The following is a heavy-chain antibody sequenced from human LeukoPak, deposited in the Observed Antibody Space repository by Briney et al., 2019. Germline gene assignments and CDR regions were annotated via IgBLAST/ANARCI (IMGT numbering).Heavy chain of an antibody. CDR3: ARGSSGWYLVDETYYFDY. CDR1: GDSVSSNSAA. Sequence: SQTLSLTCAISGDSVSSNSAAWNWIRQSPSRGLEWLGRTYYRSKWYNDYAVSVKSRITINPDTSKNQFSLQLNSVTPEDTAVYYCARGSSGWYLVDETYYFDYWGQGTLVTVSS. V-gene: IGHV6-1*01. J-gene: IGHJ4*02. CDR2: TYYRSKWYN. D-gene: IGHD6-19*01.